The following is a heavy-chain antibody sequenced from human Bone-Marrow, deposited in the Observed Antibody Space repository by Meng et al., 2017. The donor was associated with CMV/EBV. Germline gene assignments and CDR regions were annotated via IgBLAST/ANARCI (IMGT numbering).Heavy chain of an antibody. CDR3: ARDRGYSSSRRIKDYYYGMDV. J-gene: IGHJ6*02. V-gene: IGHV4-31*03. D-gene: IGHD6-13*01. Sequence: SETLSLTCTVSGGSVSSGSYYWSWIRQHPGKGLEWIGYIYYSGSTYYNPSLKSRVTISVDTSKNQFSLKLSSVTAADTAVYYCARDRGYSSSRRIKDYYYGMDVWGQGTTVTVFS. CDR2: IYYSGST. CDR1: GGSVSSGSYY.